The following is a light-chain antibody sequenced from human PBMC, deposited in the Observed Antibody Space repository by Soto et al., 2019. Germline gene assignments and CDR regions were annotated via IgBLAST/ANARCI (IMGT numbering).Light chain of an antibody. Sequence: EIVLTQSPASLSLSPGERATLSCRASQSVSNYLAWYQQKPGQAPRLLIYDASNRATGIPARFSGNGSGTDFTLTISSLEPEDFAVYYCQQRSNWPWTFGQGTKVEIK. J-gene: IGKJ1*01. CDR3: QQRSNWPWT. CDR2: DAS. V-gene: IGKV3-11*01. CDR1: QSVSNY.